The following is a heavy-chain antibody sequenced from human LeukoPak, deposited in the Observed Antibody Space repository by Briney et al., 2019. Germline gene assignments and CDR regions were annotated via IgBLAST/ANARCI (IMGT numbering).Heavy chain of an antibody. CDR3: ASRAPEGAFDM. V-gene: IGHV3-23*01. CDR2: ISGSGGTT. J-gene: IGHJ3*02. CDR1: RFTFSSYF. Sequence: PGGSLRLSCAASRFTFSSYFMSWVRQAPGKGLEWVSVISGSGGTTYYAVSVKGRFTISRDNSKNTLYLQMNSLRADDTAVYYCASRAPEGAFDMWGQGTTVAVSS.